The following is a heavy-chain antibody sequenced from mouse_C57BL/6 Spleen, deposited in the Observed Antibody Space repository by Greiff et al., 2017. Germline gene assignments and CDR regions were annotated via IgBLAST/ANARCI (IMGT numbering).Heavy chain of an antibody. J-gene: IGHJ2*01. V-gene: IGHV1-15*01. CDR2: IDPETGGT. D-gene: IGHD1-1*01. CDR3: TRSKLTPNY. Sequence: QVQLQQSGAELVRPGASVTLSCKASGYTFTDYEMHWVKQTPVHGLEWIGAIDPETGGTAYNQKFKGKAILTADKSSSTAYMELRSLTSEDSAVYYCTRSKLTPNYWGQGTTLTVSS. CDR1: GYTFTDYE.